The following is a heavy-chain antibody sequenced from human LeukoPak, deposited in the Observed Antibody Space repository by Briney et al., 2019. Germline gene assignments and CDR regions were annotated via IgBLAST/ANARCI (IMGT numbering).Heavy chain of an antibody. D-gene: IGHD1-26*01. Sequence: PGGSLRLSCAASGFTFHDYAMHWVRQAPGKGLEWVSGISWKSASIGYAVSVKGRFTISRDNVKNSLYLQMNSLRAEDTALYYCTKSRVGATNFDHWGQGTLVTVSS. CDR1: GFTFHDYA. V-gene: IGHV3-9*01. CDR3: TKSRVGATNFDH. CDR2: ISWKSASI. J-gene: IGHJ4*02.